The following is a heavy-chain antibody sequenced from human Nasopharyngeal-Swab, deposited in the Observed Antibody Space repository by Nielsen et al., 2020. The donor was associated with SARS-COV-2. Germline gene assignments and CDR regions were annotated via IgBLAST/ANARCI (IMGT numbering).Heavy chain of an antibody. CDR3: ARALNYYCSGGSCYPSHDAFDI. J-gene: IGHJ3*02. D-gene: IGHD2-15*01. CDR2: IKQDGSEK. Sequence: GGSLRLSCAASGFTFSSYWMSWVRQAPGKGLEWVANIKQDGSEKYYVDSVKGRFTISRDNAKNSLYLQMDSLRAEDTAVYYCARALNYYCSGGSCYPSHDAFDIWGQGTMVTVSS. CDR1: GFTFSSYW. V-gene: IGHV3-7*05.